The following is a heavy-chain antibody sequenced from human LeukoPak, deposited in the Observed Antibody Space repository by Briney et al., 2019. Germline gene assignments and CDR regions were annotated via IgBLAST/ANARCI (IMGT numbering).Heavy chain of an antibody. CDR1: GFTFSSYA. J-gene: IGHJ4*02. V-gene: IGHV3-30*04. Sequence: GGSLRLSCAASGFTFSSYAMHWVRQAPGKGLEGVAVISYDGSNKYYADSVKGRFTISRDNSKNTLYLQVNSLRAEDTAVYYCAREMFPIFDCWGQGTLVTVYS. D-gene: IGHD3-10*02. CDR2: ISYDGSNK. CDR3: AREMFPIFDC.